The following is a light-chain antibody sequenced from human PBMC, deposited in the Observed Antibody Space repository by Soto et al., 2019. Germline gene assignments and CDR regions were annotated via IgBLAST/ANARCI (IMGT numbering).Light chain of an antibody. J-gene: IGKJ5*01. Sequence: DIQMTQSPSTLSAFVGDTVTITCRASQSISHWLAWYQQRPGRAPKLLIYDAPSLESGVPSRFSGSGSGTEFTLTISSLQPEDFATYYCQQYYSHPLTFGQGTRLEI. V-gene: IGKV1-5*01. CDR2: DAP. CDR1: QSISHW. CDR3: QQYYSHPLT.